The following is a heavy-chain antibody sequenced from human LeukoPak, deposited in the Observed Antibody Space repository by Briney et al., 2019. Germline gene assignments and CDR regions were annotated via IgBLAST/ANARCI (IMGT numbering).Heavy chain of an antibody. CDR3: AKKNCGGNNSNQNFDY. D-gene: IGHD2-21*01. J-gene: IGHJ4*02. CDR2: INPNSGAT. Sequence: ASVKVSCKASGYTFTNYYLHWVRQAPGQGLEWMGWINPNSGATKSAQDFQGRVTMTRDTSISTAYMELSSLRSDDTAVHYCAKKNCGGNNSNQNFDYGAQGPLVTVSS. V-gene: IGHV1-2*02. CDR1: GYTFTNYY.